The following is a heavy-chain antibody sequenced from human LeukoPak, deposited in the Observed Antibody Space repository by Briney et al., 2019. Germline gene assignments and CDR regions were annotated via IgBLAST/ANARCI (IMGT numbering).Heavy chain of an antibody. Sequence: PSETLSLTCTVSGGSISSYYWSWIRQPPGKGLEWIGYIYYSGSTNYNPSLKSRVTISVDTSKNQFSLKLSSVTAADTAVYYCARHRDYDFWDHGMDVWGQGTTVTVSS. D-gene: IGHD3-3*01. CDR3: ARHRDYDFWDHGMDV. CDR1: GGSISSYY. CDR2: IYYSGST. J-gene: IGHJ6*02. V-gene: IGHV4-59*08.